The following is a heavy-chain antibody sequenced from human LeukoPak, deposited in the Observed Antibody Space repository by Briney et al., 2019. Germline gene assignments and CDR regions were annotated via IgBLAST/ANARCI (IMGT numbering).Heavy chain of an antibody. V-gene: IGHV3-30*18. CDR2: ISFDGSNK. CDR3: AKDPRHYYDSSGMYYFDY. Sequence: GGSLRLSCAASGFTFSNYGMHWVRQAPGKGLEWVAVISFDGSNKYYTDSVKGRFSISRDNSKNTLFLQMNSLRAEDTAVYYCAKDPRHYYDSSGMYYFDYWGQGTLVTVSS. CDR1: GFTFSNYG. D-gene: IGHD3-22*01. J-gene: IGHJ4*02.